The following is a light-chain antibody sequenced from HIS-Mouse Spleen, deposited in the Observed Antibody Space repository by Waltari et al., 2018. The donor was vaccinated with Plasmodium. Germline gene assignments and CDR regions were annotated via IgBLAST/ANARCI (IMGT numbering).Light chain of an antibody. CDR3: QQSYSTWA. J-gene: IGKJ1*01. CDR1: QGISNF. V-gene: IGKV1-39*01. CDR2: AAS. Sequence: DIQMTQSPASLSASAGDRVTITCRESQGISNFLNWYQQKPWKAPKFLIYAASTLQSGVPSRFSGSGSGTDFTLTISSLQPEDFATYCCQQSYSTWAFGQGTKVEIK.